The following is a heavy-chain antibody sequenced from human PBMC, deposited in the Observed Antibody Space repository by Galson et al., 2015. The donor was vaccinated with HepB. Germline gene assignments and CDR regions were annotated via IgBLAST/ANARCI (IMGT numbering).Heavy chain of an antibody. J-gene: IGHJ4*02. CDR3: ARGGYTYGYRGADY. V-gene: IGHV3-48*03. CDR1: GFTFSSYE. D-gene: IGHD5-18*01. CDR2: ITSSGSTI. Sequence: SLRHSCAASGFTFSSYEMNWARQAPGKGLEWVSYITSSGSTIYYADSVKGRFTISRDNAKNSLFLQMNSLRAEDTAVYYCARGGYTYGYRGADYWGQGTLVTVSS.